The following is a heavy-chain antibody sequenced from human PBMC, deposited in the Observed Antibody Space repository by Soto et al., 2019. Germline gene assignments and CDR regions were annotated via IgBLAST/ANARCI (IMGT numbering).Heavy chain of an antibody. D-gene: IGHD3-10*01. CDR2: ISGSGGST. CDR3: AKRGSGSYYDY. J-gene: IGHJ4*02. V-gene: IGHV3-23*01. Sequence: EVQLLESGGGLVQPGGSLRLSCTASGFTFSSYAMSWVRQAPGKGLERVSVISGSGGSTYYADSVKGRFTISRDNSKNTLYLQMNSLRAEDTAVYYCAKRGSGSYYDYWGQGTLVTVSS. CDR1: GFTFSSYA.